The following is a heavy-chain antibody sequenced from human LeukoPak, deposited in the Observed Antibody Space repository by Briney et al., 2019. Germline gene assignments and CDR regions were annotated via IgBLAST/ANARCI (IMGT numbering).Heavy chain of an antibody. Sequence: GGSLRLSCAASGFTFRSHGMHRVRQAPGKGLEWVAGIWYDGSNEDYADSVKGRFTISRDNPKNTLYLQMNSLRVEDTAVYYCARDGQNGSPYATDVWGQGTTVTVSS. CDR2: IWYDGSNE. D-gene: IGHD3-10*01. CDR1: GFTFRSHG. V-gene: IGHV3-33*01. CDR3: ARDGQNGSPYATDV. J-gene: IGHJ6*02.